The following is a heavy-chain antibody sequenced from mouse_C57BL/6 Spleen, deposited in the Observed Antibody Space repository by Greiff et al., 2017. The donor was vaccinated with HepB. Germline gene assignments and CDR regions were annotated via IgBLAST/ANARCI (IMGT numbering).Heavy chain of an antibody. D-gene: IGHD2-5*01. CDR3: ARGSNPYAMDY. J-gene: IGHJ4*01. CDR2: INPNNGGT. V-gene: IGHV1-22*01. Sequence: EVQVVESGPELVKPGASVKMSCKASGYTFTDYNMHWVKQSHGKSLEWIGYINPNNGGTSYNQKFKGKATLTVNKSSSTAYMELRSLTSEDSAVYYCARGSNPYAMDYWGQGTSVTVSS. CDR1: GYTFTDYN.